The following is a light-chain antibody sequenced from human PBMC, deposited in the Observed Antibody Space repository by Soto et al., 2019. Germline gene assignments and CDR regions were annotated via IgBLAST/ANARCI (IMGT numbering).Light chain of an antibody. Sequence: EIVLTQSPGTLSLSPGERATLSCRASQSVSSSYLAWYQQKPGQAPRLLIYGASSRATGIPDRFSASGSGTDFTLIITRLEPEDFAVYYCQQYGSSPLTFGPGTKVDIK. J-gene: IGKJ3*01. CDR3: QQYGSSPLT. V-gene: IGKV3-20*01. CDR2: GAS. CDR1: QSVSSSY.